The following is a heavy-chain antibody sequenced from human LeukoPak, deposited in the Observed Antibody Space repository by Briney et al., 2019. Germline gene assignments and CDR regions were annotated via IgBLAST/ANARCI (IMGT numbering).Heavy chain of an antibody. CDR2: VRNKAQGYTT. J-gene: IGHJ6*02. V-gene: IGHV3-72*01. D-gene: IGHD2-2*01. CDR1: GFTFSDHY. Sequence: GGSLRLSCAASGFTFSDHYMDWVRQAPGKGLECVGRVRNKAQGYTTEYAASVKDRFTVSRDDSQNSLFLQMNSLKTEDTAVYYCVRGSRFQLAWGHRYGMDVWGQGTTVTVSS. CDR3: VRGSRFQLAWGHRYGMDV.